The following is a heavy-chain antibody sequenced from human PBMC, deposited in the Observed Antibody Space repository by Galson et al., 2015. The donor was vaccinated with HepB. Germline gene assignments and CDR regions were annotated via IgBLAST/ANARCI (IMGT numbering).Heavy chain of an antibody. D-gene: IGHD3-16*01. V-gene: IGHV3-23*01. CDR3: AKDSGFGGEHY. CDR1: GFTFYVYT. J-gene: IGHJ4*02. Sequence: SLRLSCAASGFTFYVYTMNWVRQAPGKGLEWVSAIRGSGTGTYYADSVKGRFTISRDDSKNTVFLQLNSLRAEDTAIYYCAKDSGFGGEHYRGQGILVTVSS. CDR2: IRGSGTGT.